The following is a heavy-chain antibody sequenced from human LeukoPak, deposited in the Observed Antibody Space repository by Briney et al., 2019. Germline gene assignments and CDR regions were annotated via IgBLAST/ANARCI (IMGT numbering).Heavy chain of an antibody. CDR1: GGSFSGYY. D-gene: IGHD3-10*01. CDR3: ARDSRERSYYTIDAFDI. Sequence: SETLSLTCAVYGGSFSGYYWIWIRQPPGKGLEWIGEINHSGSTNYNPSLKSRVTISVDTSKNQFSLKLNSVTAAETAVYYCARDSRERSYYTIDAFDIWGQGTMVTVSS. J-gene: IGHJ3*02. CDR2: INHSGST. V-gene: IGHV4-34*01.